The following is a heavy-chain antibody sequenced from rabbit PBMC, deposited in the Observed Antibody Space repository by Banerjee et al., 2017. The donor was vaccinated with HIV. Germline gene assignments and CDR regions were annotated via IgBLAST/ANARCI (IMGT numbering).Heavy chain of an antibody. CDR1: GFSFSSSYY. V-gene: IGHV1S40*01. CDR3: ARDRANSGGWYRFTYYGMDL. Sequence: QSLEESGGDLVKPGASPTLTCTASGFSFSSSYYMCWVRQAPGKGLEWIGCIATGDGSTYYASWAKGRFTFSKTSSTTVTLQMTSLTAADTATYFCARDRANSGGWYRFTYYGMDLWGPGTLVTVS. D-gene: IGHD1-1*01. J-gene: IGHJ6*01. CDR2: IATGDGST.